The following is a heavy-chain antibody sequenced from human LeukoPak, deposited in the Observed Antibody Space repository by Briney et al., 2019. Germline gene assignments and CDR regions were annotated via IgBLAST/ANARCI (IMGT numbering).Heavy chain of an antibody. CDR1: GFTVSSNY. D-gene: IGHD6-13*01. Sequence: PGGSLRLSCAASGFTVSSNYMSWVRQAPGKGLEWVSVIYSGGSTYYADSVKGRFTISRDNSKNTLYLQMNSLRTEDTAVYYCAKFRASIGAAGSPDYWGQGTLITVSS. J-gene: IGHJ4*02. V-gene: IGHV3-66*01. CDR3: AKFRASIGAAGSPDY. CDR2: IYSGGST.